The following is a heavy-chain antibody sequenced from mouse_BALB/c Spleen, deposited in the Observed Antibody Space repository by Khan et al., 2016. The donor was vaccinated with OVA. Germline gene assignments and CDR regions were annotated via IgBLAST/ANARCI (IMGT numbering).Heavy chain of an antibody. J-gene: IGHJ1*01. V-gene: IGHV9-3-1*01. D-gene: IGHD1-1*02. CDR3: ASGGYWYFDV. CDR2: INTYTGEP. Sequence: QIQLVQSGPEVKKPGETVMISCKASGYSFTNYGMNWVRQAPGKGLKWMGWINTYTGEPTYADDFKGRFAFSLETSASTAYLQINNLKNEDTATYFCASGGYWYFDVWGAGTTVTVSS. CDR1: GYSFTNYG.